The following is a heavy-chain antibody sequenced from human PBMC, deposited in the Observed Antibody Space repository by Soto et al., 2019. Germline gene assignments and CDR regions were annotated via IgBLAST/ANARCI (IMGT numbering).Heavy chain of an antibody. CDR3: ARDGGAAGTFDY. D-gene: IGHD6-13*01. J-gene: IGHJ4*02. CDR1: GFTFSTYS. V-gene: IGHV3-30-3*01. Sequence: LRLSCAASGFTFSTYSMQWVRQAPDKGLEWLAVISYSGGTIFYADSVRGRFTISRDNSKNTLNLQMNSLRPGDTAVYYCARDGGAAGTFDYWGRGTLVTVSS. CDR2: ISYSGGTI.